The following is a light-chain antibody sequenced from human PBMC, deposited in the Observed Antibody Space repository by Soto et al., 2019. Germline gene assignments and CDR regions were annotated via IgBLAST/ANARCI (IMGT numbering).Light chain of an antibody. Sequence: QSVLTQPASVSVSPGQSTTISCTGTSSDVGDYDYVSWYQQHPGKAPKLLIYDVSNRPSGVSYRFSGSKSGNTASLTISGLQTEDEAYYYCSSYTSSNTLAFGGGTKLTVL. CDR2: DVS. CDR3: SSYTSSNTLA. CDR1: SSDVGDYDY. V-gene: IGLV2-14*01. J-gene: IGLJ2*01.